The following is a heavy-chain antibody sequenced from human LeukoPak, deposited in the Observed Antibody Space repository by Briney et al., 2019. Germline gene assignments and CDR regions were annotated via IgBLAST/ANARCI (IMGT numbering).Heavy chain of an antibody. J-gene: IGHJ4*02. CDR1: GFTFSSYS. CDR2: ISSSSSYI. V-gene: IGHV3-21*01. D-gene: IGHD2-2*01. CDR3: AREVRGGYCSSTSCXXS. Sequence: GGSLRLSCAASGFTFSSYSMNWVRQAPGKGLEWVSSISSSSSYIYYADSVKGRFTISRDNAKNSLYLQMNSLRAEDTAVYYCAREVRGGYCSSTSCXXSWGQGTLVTVSS.